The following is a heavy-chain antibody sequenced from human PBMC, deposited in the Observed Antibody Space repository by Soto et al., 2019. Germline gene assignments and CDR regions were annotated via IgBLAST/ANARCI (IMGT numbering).Heavy chain of an antibody. J-gene: IGHJ6*02. CDR2: IVVGSGNT. CDR1: GFTFSTSA. D-gene: IGHD3-16*01. CDR3: SAPSKGGYYYGMDV. Sequence: SVRVSCKASGFTFSTSAVQWVRQARGQRLEWIGWIVVGSGNTIYARKFQERVTITRDMSTSTVYMELSSLRSEDTALYYCSAPSKGGYYYGMDVWGQGTTVTVSS. V-gene: IGHV1-58*01.